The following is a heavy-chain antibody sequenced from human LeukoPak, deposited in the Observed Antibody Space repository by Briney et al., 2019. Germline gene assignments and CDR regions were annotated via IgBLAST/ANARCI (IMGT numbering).Heavy chain of an antibody. J-gene: IGHJ4*02. CDR2: IYHTGST. CDR1: GYSINSGYY. Sequence: SETLFLTCAVSGYSINSGYYWGWVRQPPGKGLEWIGTIYHTGSTHYNPSLKSRVTISVETSKNQFSLKMSSVTAADTAVYYCARHPPQYCSGTSCYDYWGQGTLVTVSS. V-gene: IGHV4-38-2*01. D-gene: IGHD2-2*01. CDR3: ARHPPQYCSGTSCYDY.